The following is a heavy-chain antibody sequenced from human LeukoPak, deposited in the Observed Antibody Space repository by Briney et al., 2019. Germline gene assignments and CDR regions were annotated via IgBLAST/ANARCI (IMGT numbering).Heavy chain of an antibody. D-gene: IGHD3-22*01. CDR1: GGSISSYY. CDR2: IYTSGST. V-gene: IGHV4-4*07. J-gene: IGHJ4*02. Sequence: PSETLSLTCTVSGGSISSYYWSWIRHPAGKGLEWIGRIYTSGSTNYNPSLKSRVTMSVDTSKNQFSLELSSVTAADTAVYYCARGQQGYYYDSSGYPASFDYWGQGTLVTVSS. CDR3: ARGQQGYYYDSSGYPASFDY.